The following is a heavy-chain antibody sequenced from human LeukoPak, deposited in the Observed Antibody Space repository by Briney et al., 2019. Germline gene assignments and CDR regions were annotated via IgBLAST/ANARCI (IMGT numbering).Heavy chain of an antibody. Sequence: ASVKVSCKASGYTFAGYDINWVRQATGQGLEWMGWMNPDSGDTGFAQKFQGRVTMTRDTSRSTAYMELSSLRSEDTAVYYCARGGRRWPLDYWGQGTLVTVSS. CDR2: MNPDSGDT. V-gene: IGHV1-8*01. CDR3: ARGGRRWPLDY. CDR1: GYTFAGYD. J-gene: IGHJ4*02. D-gene: IGHD5-24*01.